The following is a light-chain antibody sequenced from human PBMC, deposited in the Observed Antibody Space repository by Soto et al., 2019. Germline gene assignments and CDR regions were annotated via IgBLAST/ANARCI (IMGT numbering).Light chain of an antibody. CDR1: QSVSSNY. CDR3: QQYGSFPWT. CDR2: AAS. Sequence: EIVLTQAPGTLSLSPGERATLSCRASQSVSSNYFAWYQQKPAQAPRLLIYAASSRATGIPDRFSGSGSGTDFTLTISRLEPEDFAVYYCQQYGSFPWTFGQGTKVEI. V-gene: IGKV3-20*01. J-gene: IGKJ1*01.